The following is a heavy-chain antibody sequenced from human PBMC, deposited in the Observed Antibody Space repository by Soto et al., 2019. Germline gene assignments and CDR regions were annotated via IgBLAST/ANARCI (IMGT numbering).Heavy chain of an antibody. CDR1: GFSLSTRGVG. CDR3: AHRPRGYHYDFDY. V-gene: IGHV2-5*02. Sequence: QITLKESGPALIKPTQTLTLTCTFSGFSLSTRGVGVGWIRQPPGKALEWPALLYWDDDVRYNPSLRSRLTITKDTSKNQVVRTMTNMDPVDTATYYCAHRPRGYHYDFDYWGQGTLVTVSS. D-gene: IGHD5-12*01. J-gene: IGHJ4*02. CDR2: LYWDDDV.